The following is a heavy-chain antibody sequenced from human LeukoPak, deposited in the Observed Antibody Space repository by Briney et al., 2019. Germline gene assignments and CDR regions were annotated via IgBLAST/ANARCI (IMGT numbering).Heavy chain of an antibody. CDR2: ISVYNGNT. V-gene: IGHV1-18*01. Sequence: GASVKVSCKASDYTFASYSISWVRQAPGQGLEWMGWISVYNGNTNYAQKLQGRVTMTTDTSTSTAYMELRSLRSDDTAMYYCARALYSSSWYFDYWGQGTLVTVSS. D-gene: IGHD6-13*01. J-gene: IGHJ4*02. CDR3: ARALYSSSWYFDY. CDR1: DYTFASYS.